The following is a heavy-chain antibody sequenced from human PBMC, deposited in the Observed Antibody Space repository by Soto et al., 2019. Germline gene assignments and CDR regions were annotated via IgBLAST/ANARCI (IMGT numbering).Heavy chain of an antibody. CDR3: ARRRTVVPFDY. CDR1: GGSISSYY. V-gene: IGHV4-59*08. D-gene: IGHD2-15*01. CDR2: IYYSGST. J-gene: IGHJ4*02. Sequence: PSETLSLTCTVSGGSISSYYWSWIRQPPGKGLEWIGYIYYSGSTNYNPSLKSRVTISVDTSKNQFSLKLSSVTAADTAVYYCARRRTVVPFDYWGQGTLVTVSS.